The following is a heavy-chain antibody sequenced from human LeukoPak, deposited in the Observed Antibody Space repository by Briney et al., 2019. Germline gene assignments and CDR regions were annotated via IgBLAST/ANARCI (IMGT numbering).Heavy chain of an antibody. D-gene: IGHD3-22*01. J-gene: IGHJ3*02. Sequence: PGGSLRLSCAASGFTFSSYGMHWVRQAPGKGLEWVSYISSSGSIIYYADSVKGRFTISRDSAKNSLYLQMNSLRAEDTAVYYCARGAYYYDSSGYYGAFDIWGQGTMVTVSS. V-gene: IGHV3-48*04. CDR3: ARGAYYYDSSGYYGAFDI. CDR1: GFTFSSYG. CDR2: ISSSGSII.